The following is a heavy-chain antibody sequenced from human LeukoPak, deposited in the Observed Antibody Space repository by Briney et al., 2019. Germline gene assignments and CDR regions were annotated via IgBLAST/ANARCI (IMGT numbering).Heavy chain of an antibody. J-gene: IGHJ1*01. CDR2: ISASGGGT. CDR1: GFTFSSFA. Sequence: HPGGSLRLSCAASGFTFSSFAMSWVRQAPGKGLEWVSTISASGGGTNYAAYVKGRFTISRDNSKNTLFLQMNSLRVEDTAVYYCASRVLLQHWGQGTLVTVSS. CDR3: ASRVLLQH. D-gene: IGHD3-3*01. V-gene: IGHV3-23*01.